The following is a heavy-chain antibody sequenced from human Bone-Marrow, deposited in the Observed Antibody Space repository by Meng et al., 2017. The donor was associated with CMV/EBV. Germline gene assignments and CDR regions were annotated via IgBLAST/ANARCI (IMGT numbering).Heavy chain of an antibody. J-gene: IGHJ4*02. CDR1: GFTFSSYA. V-gene: IGHV3-23*01. CDR3: ASDSSSSNSDY. Sequence: GGSLRLSCAASGFTFSSYAMHWVRQAPGKGLEWVSAISGSGGSTYYADSVKGRFTISRDNSKNTLYLQMNSLRAEDTAVYYCASDSSSSNSDYWGQGTLVTVSS. CDR2: ISGSGGST. D-gene: IGHD6-6*01.